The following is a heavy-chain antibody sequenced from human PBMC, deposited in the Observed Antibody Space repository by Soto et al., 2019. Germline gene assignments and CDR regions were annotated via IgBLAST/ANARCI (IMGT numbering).Heavy chain of an antibody. CDR3: ARDPNDSSAYYHHYYYGMDV. Sequence: QIRLMQSGAEVKKPGASVKVSCKASGYTFTSYGIHWVRQAPGQRLEWTGWINAGNGNTKYSEKFQGRVTITRDTSAITAYLELSSLRSEDTAVYYCARDPNDSSAYYHHYYYGMDVWGQGTTVTVSS. D-gene: IGHD3-22*01. CDR2: INAGNGNT. V-gene: IGHV1-3*01. CDR1: GYTFTSYG. J-gene: IGHJ6*02.